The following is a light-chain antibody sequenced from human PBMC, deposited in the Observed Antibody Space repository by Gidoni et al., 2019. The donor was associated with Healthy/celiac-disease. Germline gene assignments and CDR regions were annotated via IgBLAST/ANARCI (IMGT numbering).Light chain of an antibody. CDR2: DAS. J-gene: IGKJ4*01. CDR1: QGVSSY. CDR3: QQRSNWLGT. V-gene: IGKV3D-11*01. Sequence: CRASQGVSSYLAWYQQKPGQAPRLLIYDASSRATGIPARFSGSGPGTDFTLTISSLEPEDFAVYYCQQRSNWLGTFGEGTKVEIK.